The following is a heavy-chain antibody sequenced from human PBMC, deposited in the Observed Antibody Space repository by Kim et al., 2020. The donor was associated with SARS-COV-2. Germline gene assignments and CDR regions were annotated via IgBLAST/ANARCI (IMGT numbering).Heavy chain of an antibody. CDR1: GVTFTNFA. CDR3: ANQGSSIRGGVCEY. CDR2: IRDYGGTT. J-gene: IGHJ4*02. D-gene: IGHD3-16*01. Sequence: GGSLRLSCLASGVTFTNFAMSWVRQAPGKGLEWVSVIRDYGGTTIYADSVKGRFTISRDNSKNTEYLQMSNLRTEDTAVYYCANQGSSIRGGVCEYCGQGILVTVSS. V-gene: IGHV3-23*01.